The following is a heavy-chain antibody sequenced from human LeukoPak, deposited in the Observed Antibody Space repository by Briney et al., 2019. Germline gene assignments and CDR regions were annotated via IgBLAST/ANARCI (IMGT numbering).Heavy chain of an antibody. V-gene: IGHV3-23*01. CDR2: ISGSGGST. CDR3: AKFSTYYDFWSGYLDAFDI. D-gene: IGHD3-3*01. J-gene: IGHJ3*02. Sequence: GGSLRLSCAASGFTFSSYAMSWVRQAPGEGLEWVSAISGSGGSTYCADSVKGRFTISRDNSKNTLYLQMNSLRAEDTAVYYCAKFSTYYDFWSGYLDAFDIWGQGTMVTVSS. CDR1: GFTFSSYA.